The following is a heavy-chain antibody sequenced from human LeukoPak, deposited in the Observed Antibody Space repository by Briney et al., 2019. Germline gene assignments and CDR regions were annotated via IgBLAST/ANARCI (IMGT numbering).Heavy chain of an antibody. V-gene: IGHV3-43*02. CDR1: GFTIGPYA. D-gene: IGHD2/OR15-2a*01. CDR2: IEADGSGT. CDR3: ATWAFYHNLDV. J-gene: IGHJ6*02. Sequence: GGALRLSCAASGFTIGPYAIYWVRQGPGRGLDWVSVIEADGSGTFYADSVRGRFTTSRDNSKNSLYLQMNSLTSEDTALYYCATWAFYHNLDVWGQGTTVIVSS.